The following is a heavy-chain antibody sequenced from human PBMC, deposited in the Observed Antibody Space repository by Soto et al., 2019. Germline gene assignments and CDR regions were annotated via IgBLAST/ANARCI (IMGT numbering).Heavy chain of an antibody. CDR2: ISGTGDNT. CDR3: ANIVPTVNGRGSGV. D-gene: IGHD2-21*01. V-gene: IGHV3-23*01. CDR1: GFTFSNYA. J-gene: IGHJ4*02. Sequence: EVQVLESGGGLIQPGGSLRLSCVASGFTFSNYAMSWVRQAPGQGLEWVSGISGTGDNTKYADSVKGRFAISRDNSKSTLYLQVSGLRAEDTAVYFCANIVPTVNGRGSGVWGQGTLVTVSS.